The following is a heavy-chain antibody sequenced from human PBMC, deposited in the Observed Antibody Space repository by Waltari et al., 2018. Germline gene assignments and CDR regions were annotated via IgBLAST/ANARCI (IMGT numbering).Heavy chain of an antibody. CDR1: GGSFSGYY. CDR3: ARGKTYYDFWSGYSHWFDP. CDR2: INHSGST. J-gene: IGHJ5*02. D-gene: IGHD3-3*01. Sequence: QVQLQQWGAGLLKPSETLSLTCAVYGGSFSGYYWSWIRQPPGQGLEWIGEINHSGSTNYNPSLKSRVTISVDTSKNQFSLKLSSVTAADTAVYYCARGKTYYDFWSGYSHWFDPWGQGTLVTVSS. V-gene: IGHV4-34*01.